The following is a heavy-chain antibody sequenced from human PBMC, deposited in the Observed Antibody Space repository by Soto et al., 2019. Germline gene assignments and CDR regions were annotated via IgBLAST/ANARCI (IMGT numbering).Heavy chain of an antibody. CDR2: IIPIFGTE. J-gene: IGHJ6*01. D-gene: IGHD2-2*01. CDR3: STSVYCSTTRRYYYYGLDV. CDR1: GGTFSSHS. Sequence: QVQLVQSGAEVKKPGSSVKVSCKGSGGTFSSHSINWVRQAPGQGPEWMGGIIPIFGTENYAQKFQGRVTITADESTSTAYMELSSLTSEDTALYYCSTSVYCSTTRRYYYYGLDVCGQGTTVIVSS. V-gene: IGHV1-69*01.